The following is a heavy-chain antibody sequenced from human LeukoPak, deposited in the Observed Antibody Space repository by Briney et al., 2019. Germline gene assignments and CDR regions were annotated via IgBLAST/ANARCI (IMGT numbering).Heavy chain of an antibody. CDR3: ARGAVRGSGWADFDY. J-gene: IGHJ4*02. V-gene: IGHV1-2*02. Sequence: ASVKVSCKASGYTFTGYYMHWVRQAPGQGLEWMGWINPSSGGTNYAQKFQGRVTMTRDTSISTAYMELSRLRSDDTAVYYCARGAVRGSGWADFDYWGQGTLVTVSS. D-gene: IGHD6-19*01. CDR1: GYTFTGYY. CDR2: INPSSGGT.